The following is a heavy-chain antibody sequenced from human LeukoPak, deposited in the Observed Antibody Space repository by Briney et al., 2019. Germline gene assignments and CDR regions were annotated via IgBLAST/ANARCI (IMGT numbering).Heavy chain of an antibody. V-gene: IGHV4-59*01. CDR1: SGSISPNY. J-gene: IGHJ3*02. CDR3: ARLLDNDNSGAPDTVDI. Sequence: PSETLSLTCSVSSGSISPNYWSWIRQSPGKGLEWIAYVSYTGRTRYNPSLQSRLTISLDTSNNHFSLQLSSVTAADTAVYYCARLLDNDNSGAPDTVDIWGQGTMVTVSS. CDR2: VSYTGRT. D-gene: IGHD3-22*01.